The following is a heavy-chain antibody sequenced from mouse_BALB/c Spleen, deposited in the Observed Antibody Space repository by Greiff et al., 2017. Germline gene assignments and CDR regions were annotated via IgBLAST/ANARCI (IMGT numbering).Heavy chain of an antibody. D-gene: IGHD2-4*01. J-gene: IGHJ2*01. CDR2: IYPSDSYT. V-gene: IGHV1-69*02. CDR1: GYTFTSYW. CDR3: TRESTMITFYFDY. Sequence: QVQLQQPGAELVRPGASVKLSCKASGYTFTSYWINWVKQRPGQGLEWIGNIYPSDSYTNYNQKFKDKATLTVDKSSSTAYMQLSSPTSEDSAVYYCTRESTMITFYFDYWGQGTTLTVSS.